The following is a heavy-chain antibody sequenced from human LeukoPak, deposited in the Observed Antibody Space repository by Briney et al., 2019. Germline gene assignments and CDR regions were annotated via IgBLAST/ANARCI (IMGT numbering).Heavy chain of an antibody. CDR2: IYYSGST. J-gene: IGHJ5*02. CDR3: ARLATRITMVRGVTRNWFDP. V-gene: IGHV4-59*08. Sequence: PSETLSLTCTVSGGSISSYYWSWIRQPPGKGLEWMGDIYYSGSTNYNPSLKSRVTISVDTSKNQFSLKLSSVTAADTAVYYCARLATRITMVRGVTRNWFDPWGQGTLVTVSS. CDR1: GGSISSYY. D-gene: IGHD3-10*01.